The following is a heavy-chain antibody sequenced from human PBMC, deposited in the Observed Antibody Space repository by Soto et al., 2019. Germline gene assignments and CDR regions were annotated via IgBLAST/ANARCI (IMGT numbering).Heavy chain of an antibody. J-gene: IGHJ4*02. V-gene: IGHV2-5*02. Sequence: QITLKESGPPLVKPTQTLTLTCTFSGFSLSTSGVGVGWIRQPPGKALEWVALIYWDDAKEYSPSLKSRLTITKHTSKNQAALTLTNMDPVDTATYYCAHKGGGDRILDYWGQGTLVTVSS. CDR2: IYWDDAK. D-gene: IGHD3-16*01. CDR1: GFSLSTSGVG. CDR3: AHKGGGDRILDY.